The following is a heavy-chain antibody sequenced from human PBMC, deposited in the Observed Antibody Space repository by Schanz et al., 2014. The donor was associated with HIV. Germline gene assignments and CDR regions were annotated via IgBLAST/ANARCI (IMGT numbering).Heavy chain of an antibody. Sequence: EVQLLESGGGLVQPGGSLRLSCAASRFTFSSYAMSWVRQAPGKGLEWVSLISGSGGHTYYADSVKGRFTISRDNSKNTLYLQMNSLRAEDTAVYYCASPLLYDSLDVWGQGTTVTVSS. J-gene: IGHJ6*02. CDR1: RFTFSSYA. V-gene: IGHV3-23*01. CDR3: ASPLLYDSLDV. D-gene: IGHD3-22*01. CDR2: ISGSGGHT.